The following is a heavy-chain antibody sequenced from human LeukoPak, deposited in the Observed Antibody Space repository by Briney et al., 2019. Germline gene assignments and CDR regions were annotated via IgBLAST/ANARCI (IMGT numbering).Heavy chain of an antibody. CDR3: ARDRLEHQLLFGGGMGV. V-gene: IGHV3-23*01. Sequence: AMSAGGSSPNYADSVKGRFTISRDNSRTTMYLQLISLRPEDTAVYYCARDRLEHQLLFGGGMGVWGQGTTVAVSS. J-gene: IGHJ6*02. CDR2: MSAGGSSP. D-gene: IGHD2-2*01.